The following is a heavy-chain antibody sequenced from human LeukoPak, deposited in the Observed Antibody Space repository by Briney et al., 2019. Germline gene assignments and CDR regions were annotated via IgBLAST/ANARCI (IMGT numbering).Heavy chain of an antibody. Sequence: GGSLRLSCVVSGFTFSSYGMHWVRQAPGKGLEWVAVISYDGSHKYCADSVKGRFTISRDNSKNTLYLQMNSLRTEDTAVYYCARDNSFDYWGQGTLVTVSS. CDR3: ARDNSFDY. CDR2: ISYDGSHK. J-gene: IGHJ4*02. CDR1: GFTFSSYG. V-gene: IGHV3-30*03.